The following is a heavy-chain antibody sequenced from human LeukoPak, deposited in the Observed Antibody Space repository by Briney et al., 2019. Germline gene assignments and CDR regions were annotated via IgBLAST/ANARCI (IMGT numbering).Heavy chain of an antibody. CDR1: GAAISSYY. CDR2: IYYSGST. Sequence: PSETLSLTCTVSGAAISSYYWSWIRQPPGKGLEWIGYIYYSGSTNYNPSLKSRVTISVDTSKNQFSLKLSSVTAADTAVYYCARAWYSSGWYHNNYFDYWGQGTLVTVSS. D-gene: IGHD6-19*01. J-gene: IGHJ4*02. CDR3: ARAWYSSGWYHNNYFDY. V-gene: IGHV4-59*01.